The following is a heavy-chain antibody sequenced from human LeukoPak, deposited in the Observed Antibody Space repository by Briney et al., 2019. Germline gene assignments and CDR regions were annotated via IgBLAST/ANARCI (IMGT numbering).Heavy chain of an antibody. V-gene: IGHV3-48*04. J-gene: IGHJ6*03. CDR2: ITGSSSTV. CDR3: ARDPYSGNYGPYYYYYMDV. D-gene: IGHD1-26*01. Sequence: GGSLRLSCAASRFTFSNYNMHWVRQAPGKGLEWISYITGSSSTVYYADSVKGRFTISRDNAKNSLYLQMDSLRVEDTAVYYCARDPYSGNYGPYYYYYMDVWGKGTTVTISS. CDR1: RFTFSNYN.